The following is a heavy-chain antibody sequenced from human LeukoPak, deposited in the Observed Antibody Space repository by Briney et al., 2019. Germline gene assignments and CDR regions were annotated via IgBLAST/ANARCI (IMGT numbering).Heavy chain of an antibody. J-gene: IGHJ4*02. Sequence: PSETLSLTCAVSGGSISSGGYSWSWIRQPPGKGLEWIGYIYHSGSTYYNPSLKSRVTISVDRSKNQFSLKLSSVTAADTAVYYCARAGEQDYYGSGSYYPFDYWGQGTLVTVSS. D-gene: IGHD3-10*01. CDR2: IYHSGST. CDR3: ARAGEQDYYGSGSYYPFDY. CDR1: GGSISSGGYS. V-gene: IGHV4-30-2*01.